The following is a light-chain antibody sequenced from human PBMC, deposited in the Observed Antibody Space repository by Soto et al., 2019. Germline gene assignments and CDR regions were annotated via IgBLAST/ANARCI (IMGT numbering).Light chain of an antibody. CDR3: LQDYNYPLT. CDR2: AAS. Sequence: AIQMTQSPSSLSASIGDRVTITCRASQGIGSDLGWYQQKPGKAPKLLIYAASNLQSGVPSRFSGSGSGTDFTLTISSLQPEDFATYYCLQDYNYPLTFGGGTKVQIK. J-gene: IGKJ4*01. CDR1: QGIGSD. V-gene: IGKV1-6*01.